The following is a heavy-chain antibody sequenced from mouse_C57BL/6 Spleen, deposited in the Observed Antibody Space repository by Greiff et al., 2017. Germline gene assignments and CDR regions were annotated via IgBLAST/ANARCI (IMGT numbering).Heavy chain of an antibody. Sequence: VQLQQSGAELVRPGSSVKLSCKASGYTFTSYWMDWVKQRPGQGLEWIGNIYPSDSETHYNQKFKDKATLTVDKSSSTAYMQLSSLTSEDSAVYYCARSDSSGWTFAYWGQGTLVTVSA. D-gene: IGHD3-2*02. J-gene: IGHJ3*01. CDR2: IYPSDSET. CDR3: ARSDSSGWTFAY. CDR1: GYTFTSYW. V-gene: IGHV1-61*01.